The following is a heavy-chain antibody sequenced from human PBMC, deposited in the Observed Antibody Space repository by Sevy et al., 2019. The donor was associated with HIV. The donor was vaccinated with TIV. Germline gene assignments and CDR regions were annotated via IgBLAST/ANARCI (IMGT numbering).Heavy chain of an antibody. CDR1: GYSISSGYY. Sequence: SETLSLTCAVSGYSISSGYYWGWIRQPPGKGLEWIGGIYHSGSTYYNPSLKSRVTISVDTSKNQFSLKLSSVTAADTAVYYCARGGYYYFDAFDIWGLGTMVTVSS. J-gene: IGHJ3*02. D-gene: IGHD3-22*01. V-gene: IGHV4-38-2*01. CDR3: ARGGYYYFDAFDI. CDR2: IYHSGST.